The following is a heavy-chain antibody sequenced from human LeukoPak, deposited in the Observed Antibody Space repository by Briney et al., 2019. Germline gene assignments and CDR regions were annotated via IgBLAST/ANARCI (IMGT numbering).Heavy chain of an antibody. CDR2: ISGSGGST. CDR3: AKGPDERATTFPFDY. Sequence: GGTLRLSCAASGFTFSSYGMSWVRQAPGKGLEWVSAISGSGGSTYHADSVKGRFTISRDNSKNTLYLQMNSLRAEDTAVYYCAKGPDERATTFPFDYWGQGTLVTVSS. V-gene: IGHV3-23*01. J-gene: IGHJ4*02. CDR1: GFTFSSYG. D-gene: IGHD1-26*01.